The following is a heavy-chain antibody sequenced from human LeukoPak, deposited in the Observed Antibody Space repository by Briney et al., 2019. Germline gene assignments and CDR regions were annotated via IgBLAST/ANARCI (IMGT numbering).Heavy chain of an antibody. Sequence: GGSLRLSCAASGFTFDDYGMSWVRQAPGKGLEWVSGINWNGGSTGYADSVKGRFTISRDNAKNSLYLQMNSLRAEDTALYYCARVMGIAAAGTREHYFDYWGQGTLVTVSS. D-gene: IGHD6-13*01. J-gene: IGHJ4*02. CDR2: INWNGGST. CDR1: GFTFDDYG. CDR3: ARVMGIAAAGTREHYFDY. V-gene: IGHV3-20*04.